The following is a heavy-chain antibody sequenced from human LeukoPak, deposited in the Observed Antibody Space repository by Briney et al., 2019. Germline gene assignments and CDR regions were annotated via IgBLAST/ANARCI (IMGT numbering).Heavy chain of an antibody. CDR2: IYYSGST. V-gene: IGHV4-59*01. D-gene: IGHD4-23*01. Sequence: SETLSLTCTVSGGSISSYYWSWIRQPPGKGLEWIGYIYYSGSTNYNSSLKSRVTISVDTSKNQFSLKLSSVTAADTAVYCCAREIWSYGGNHFDYWGQGTLVTVSS. CDR3: AREIWSYGGNHFDY. J-gene: IGHJ4*02. CDR1: GGSISSYY.